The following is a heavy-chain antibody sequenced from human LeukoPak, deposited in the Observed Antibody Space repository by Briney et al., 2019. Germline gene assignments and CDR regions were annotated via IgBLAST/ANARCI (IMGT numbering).Heavy chain of an antibody. Sequence: GGSLRLSCAASGFTFSNAWMSWVRQAPGKGLEWVGRIKSKAGGGTTDYAAPVKGRFTISRDDSKNTLYLQMNSLKTEDTAVYYCTTDLGSYYDYWGQGTLVTVSS. CDR3: TTDLGSYYDY. J-gene: IGHJ4*02. CDR2: IKSKAGGGTT. V-gene: IGHV3-15*01. CDR1: GFTFSNAW. D-gene: IGHD7-27*01.